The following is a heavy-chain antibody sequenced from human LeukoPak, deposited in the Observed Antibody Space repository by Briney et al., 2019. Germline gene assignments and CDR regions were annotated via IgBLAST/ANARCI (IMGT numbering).Heavy chain of an antibody. V-gene: IGHV3-7*03. CDR3: ARRYFDY. CDR1: GFTFGSYW. J-gene: IGHJ4*02. CDR2: IKQDGSEK. Sequence: GGSLRLSCAASGFTFGSYWMSWVRQAPGKGLEWVANIKQDGSEKHYVDFVKGRFTTSRDNAKNSLYLQMNSLRAEDSAVYYCARRYFDYWGQGTLVTVSS.